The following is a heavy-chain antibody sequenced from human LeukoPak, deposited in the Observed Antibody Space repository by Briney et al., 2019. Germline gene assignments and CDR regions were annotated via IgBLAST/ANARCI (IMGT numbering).Heavy chain of an antibody. CDR3: AKDRTVGASYWYFDL. CDR2: IRTNGAGT. J-gene: IGHJ2*01. D-gene: IGHD1-26*01. CDR1: GFTFSSYN. Sequence: PGGSLRLSCAASGFTFSSYNMNWVRRAPGQGLEWVSTIRTNGAGTHYADSVRGRFTISRDSSKNTLFLHMNTLRAEDTAIYYCAKDRTVGASYWYFDLWGRGTLVTVSS. V-gene: IGHV3-23*01.